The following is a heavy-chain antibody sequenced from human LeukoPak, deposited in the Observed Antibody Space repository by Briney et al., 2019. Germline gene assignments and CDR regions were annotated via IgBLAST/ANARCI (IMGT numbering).Heavy chain of an antibody. Sequence: GGSLRLSCAASGFTVTSNYMSWVRQAPGQGLEWVSVIYTGGSTYYAASMKRRFTISTDNSKNTLYLHMISLRAEDTAVYYCARDHCSGGSCYSDYWGQGTLVTVSS. D-gene: IGHD2-15*01. CDR1: GFTVTSNY. CDR3: ARDHCSGGSCYSDY. J-gene: IGHJ4*02. V-gene: IGHV3-53*01. CDR2: IYTGGST.